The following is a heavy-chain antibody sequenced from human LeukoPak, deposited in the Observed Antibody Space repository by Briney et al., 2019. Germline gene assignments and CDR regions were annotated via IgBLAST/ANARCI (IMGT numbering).Heavy chain of an antibody. CDR3: AHTTREGGDCCFDY. Sequence: PSETLSLTCTVSGGSISSYYWSWIRQPPGKGLEWIGYIYYSGSTNYNPSLKSRVTISVDTSKNQFSLKLSSVTAADTAVYYCAHTTREGGDCCFDYWGQGTLVTVSS. CDR1: GGSISSYY. CDR2: IYYSGST. V-gene: IGHV4-59*01. D-gene: IGHD2-21*02. J-gene: IGHJ4*02.